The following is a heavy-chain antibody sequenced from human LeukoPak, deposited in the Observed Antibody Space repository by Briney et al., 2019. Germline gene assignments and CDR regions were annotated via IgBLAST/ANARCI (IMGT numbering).Heavy chain of an antibody. CDR1: GYSFTAYY. CDR3: ARVEGGITTTGD. J-gene: IGHJ4*02. Sequence: GAAVNVSCKTSGYSFTAYYVHWVRQAPGQGLEWMGWMRPEDGFTILAPLFQGRVTMTRDTSIATAYMELSSLTSDDTAIYYCARVEGGITTTGDWGQGTLVSVSS. D-gene: IGHD2-15*01. V-gene: IGHV1-2*02. CDR2: MRPEDGFT.